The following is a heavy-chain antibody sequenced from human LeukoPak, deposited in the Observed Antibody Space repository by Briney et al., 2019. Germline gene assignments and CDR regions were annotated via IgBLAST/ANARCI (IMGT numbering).Heavy chain of an antibody. V-gene: IGHV4-4*07. CDR3: ARSTGWSSDLLDY. J-gene: IGHJ4*02. D-gene: IGHD6-19*01. CDR1: GGSISGYY. CDR2: VYTSGTT. Sequence: SETLSLTCTVSGGSISGYYWNWIRQPVGKGLEWIGRVYTSGTTNYSPSLKSRITMSVDTSKNQFSLRLISVTAADTAVYYCARSTGWSSDLLDYWGQGALVTVSS.